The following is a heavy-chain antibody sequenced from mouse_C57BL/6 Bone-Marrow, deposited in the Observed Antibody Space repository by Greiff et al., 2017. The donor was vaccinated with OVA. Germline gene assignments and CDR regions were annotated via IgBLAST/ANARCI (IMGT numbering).Heavy chain of an antibody. D-gene: IGHD2-5*01. J-gene: IGHJ4*01. CDR2: IDPETGGT. CDR1: GYTFTDYE. CDR3: TRGYSNYYAMDY. Sequence: QVQLQQSGAELVRPGASVTLSCKASGYTFTDYEMNWVKQTPVHGLEWIGAIDPETGGTAYNQKFKGKAILTADKSSSTAYMELRSLTSEDSAVYYSTRGYSNYYAMDYWGQGTSVTVSS. V-gene: IGHV1-15*01.